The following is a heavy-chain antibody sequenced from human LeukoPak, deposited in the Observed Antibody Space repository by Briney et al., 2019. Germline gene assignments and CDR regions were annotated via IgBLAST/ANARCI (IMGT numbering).Heavy chain of an antibody. J-gene: IGHJ3*02. V-gene: IGHV3-30*18. CDR1: AFTFSSFG. CDR2: ISYDGSNK. D-gene: IGHD5-18*01. Sequence: PGGSLRLSCAASAFTFSSFGMHWVRQAPGKGLEWVAVISYDGSNKYYADSVKGRFTISRDNSKNTLYLQMNSLRAEDTAVYYCAKDVDTAQGPIDIWGQGTMVTVSS. CDR3: AKDVDTAQGPIDI.